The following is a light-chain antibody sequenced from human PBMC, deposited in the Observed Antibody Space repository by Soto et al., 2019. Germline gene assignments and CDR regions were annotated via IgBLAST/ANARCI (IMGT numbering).Light chain of an antibody. CDR1: SSDVGGYNY. Sequence: QAASVSGSPGQSITISCTGTSSDVGGYNYVSWYQQHPGKAPKLMIYHVSNRPSGVSNRFSGSKSGNTASLTISGLQAEDEADYYCSSYASSSTLYVFGAGTKVTVL. CDR3: SSYASSSTLYV. J-gene: IGLJ1*01. V-gene: IGLV2-14*03. CDR2: HVS.